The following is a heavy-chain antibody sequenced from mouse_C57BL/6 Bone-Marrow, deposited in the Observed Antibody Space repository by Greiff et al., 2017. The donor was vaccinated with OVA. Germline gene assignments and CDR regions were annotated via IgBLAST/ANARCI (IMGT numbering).Heavy chain of an antibody. CDR1: GYAFSSYW. Sequence: VQLQQSGAELVKPGASVKISCKASGYAFSSYWMNWVKQRPGQGLEWIGQIYPGDGDTNYNGKFKGKATLTADKSSSTAYMQLSSLTSEDAAVYFCARSGSQGGFADWGQGTLVTVSA. J-gene: IGHJ3*01. CDR2: IYPGDGDT. D-gene: IGHD3-1*01. V-gene: IGHV1-80*01. CDR3: ARSGSQGGFAD.